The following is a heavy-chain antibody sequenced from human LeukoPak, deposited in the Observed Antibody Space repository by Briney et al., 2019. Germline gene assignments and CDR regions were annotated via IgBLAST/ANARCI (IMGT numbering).Heavy chain of an antibody. V-gene: IGHV3-7*01. CDR1: GFTFSSYW. J-gene: IGHJ6*03. D-gene: IGHD3-3*01. CDR3: ARDLWSGYYDYYYYMDV. CDR2: IKQDGSEK. Sequence: PGGSLRLSCAASGFTFSSYWMSWVRQAPGKGLERVANIKQDGSEKYYVDSVKGRFTISRDNAKNSLYLQMNSLRAEDTAVYYCARDLWSGYYDYYYYMDVWGKGTTVTVSS.